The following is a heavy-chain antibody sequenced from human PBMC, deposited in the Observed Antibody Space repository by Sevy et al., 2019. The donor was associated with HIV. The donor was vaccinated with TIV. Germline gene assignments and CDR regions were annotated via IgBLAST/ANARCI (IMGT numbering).Heavy chain of an antibody. CDR2: INWNGGST. D-gene: IGHD2-15*01. J-gene: IGHJ6*03. V-gene: IGHV3-20*04. Sequence: GESLKISCAASGFTFDDYGMSWVRQAPGKGLEWVSGINWNGGSTGYVDSVKGRFTISRDNAKNSLYLQMNSLRAEDTALYYCARVGYCSGGSCYSVNYYYYYMDVWGKGTTVTVSS. CDR1: GFTFDDYG. CDR3: ARVGYCSGGSCYSVNYYYYYMDV.